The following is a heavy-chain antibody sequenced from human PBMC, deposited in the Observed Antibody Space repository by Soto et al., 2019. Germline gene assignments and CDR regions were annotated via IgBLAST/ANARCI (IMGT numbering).Heavy chain of an antibody. CDR1: GYTFTSYG. J-gene: IGHJ6*02. D-gene: IGHD2-2*01. CDR2: ISAYNGNT. Sequence: ASVKVSCKASGYTFTSYGISWVRQAPGQGLEWMEWISAYNGNTNYAQKLQGRVTMTTDTSTSTAYMELRSLRSDDTAVYYCARVSSYCSSTSCYSYYYYYGMDVWGQGTTVTVSS. CDR3: ARVSSYCSSTSCYSYYYYYGMDV. V-gene: IGHV1-18*01.